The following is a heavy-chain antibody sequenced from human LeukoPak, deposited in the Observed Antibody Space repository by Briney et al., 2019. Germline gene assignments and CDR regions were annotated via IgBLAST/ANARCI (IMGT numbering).Heavy chain of an antibody. D-gene: IGHD5-18*01. CDR3: ARATRGYSYGGGYYFDY. CDR2: ISWNSGSI. J-gene: IGHJ4*02. CDR1: GFNFDDYA. V-gene: IGHV3-9*03. Sequence: QTGGSLRLSCAASGFNFDDYAMHWVRQAPGKGLEWVSGISWNSGSIGYADSVKGRFTISRDNTKNSLYLQMNSLRAEDMALYYCARATRGYSYGGGYYFDYWGQGTLVTVSS.